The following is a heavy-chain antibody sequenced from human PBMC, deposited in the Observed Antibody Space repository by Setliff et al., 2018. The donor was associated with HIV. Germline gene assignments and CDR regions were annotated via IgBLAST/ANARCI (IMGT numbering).Heavy chain of an antibody. CDR3: ARGTSNTAMESYYFDY. D-gene: IGHD5-18*01. V-gene: IGHV4-31*03. Sequence: SETLSLTCTVSGGSISSGVYYWSWIRQHPGKGLEWIGYIYYSGSTYYTPSLKSRVTMSVDTSKNQFSLKLSSVTAADTAVYYCARGTSNTAMESYYFDYWVPETLLVTVSS. J-gene: IGHJ4*03. CDR1: GGSISSGVYY. CDR2: IYYSGST.